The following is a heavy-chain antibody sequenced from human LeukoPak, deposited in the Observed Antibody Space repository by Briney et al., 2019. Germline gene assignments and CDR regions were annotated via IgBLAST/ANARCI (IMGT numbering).Heavy chain of an antibody. Sequence: ASVKVSCKASGYTFTSYDINWVRQATGQGLEWMGWMNPNSGNTGYAQKFQGRVTITRNTSISTAYMELSSLRSEDTAVYYCARVNWNYPVYYYYMDVWGKGTTVTVSS. CDR2: MNPNSGNT. D-gene: IGHD1-7*01. J-gene: IGHJ6*03. CDR3: ARVNWNYPVYYYYMDV. CDR1: GYTFTSYD. V-gene: IGHV1-8*03.